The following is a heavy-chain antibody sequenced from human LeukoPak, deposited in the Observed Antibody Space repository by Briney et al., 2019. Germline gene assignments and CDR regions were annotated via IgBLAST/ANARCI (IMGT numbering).Heavy chain of an antibody. CDR2: IYYSGSI. CDR1: GYSISSSNW. CDR3: ARIRGSGSYYQAFDI. V-gene: IGHV4-28*05. Sequence: SETLFLTCAVSGYSISSSNWWGWIRQPPGKGLEWIGYIYYSGSIYYNPSLKSRVTMSVDTSKNQFSLKLSSVTAVDTAVYYCARIRGSGSYYQAFDIWGQGTMVTVSS. D-gene: IGHD1-26*01. J-gene: IGHJ3*02.